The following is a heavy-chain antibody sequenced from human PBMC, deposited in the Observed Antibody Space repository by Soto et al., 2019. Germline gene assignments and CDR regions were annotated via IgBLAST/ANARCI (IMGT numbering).Heavy chain of an antibody. J-gene: IGHJ4*02. CDR1: GFAFSTYA. Sequence: GGSLRLSCAAPGFAFSTYAMNWVRQAPGKGLEWFSLISGSGSGTYYADSVKGRFTISRDNFKNTLYLQMNSLRAEDTALYYCAKDQGNTIVGASRGFDHWGQGTLVTVSS. V-gene: IGHV3-23*01. CDR3: AKDQGNTIVGASRGFDH. CDR2: ISGSGSGT. D-gene: IGHD1-26*01.